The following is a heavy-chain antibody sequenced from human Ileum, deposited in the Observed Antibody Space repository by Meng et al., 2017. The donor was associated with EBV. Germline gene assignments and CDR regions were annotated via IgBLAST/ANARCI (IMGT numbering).Heavy chain of an antibody. J-gene: IGHJ4*02. CDR3: ARDFGPHQLWY. CDR2: IYHSGST. Sequence: QRRLSGSGQVLVQPSGTLLLTCAVSGGSISSSNWWSWVRQPPGKGLEWIGEIYHSGSTNYNPSLKSRVTISVDKSKNQFSLKLSSVTAADTAVYHCARDFGPHQLWYWGQGTLVTVSS. V-gene: IGHV4-4*02. D-gene: IGHD3-16*01. CDR1: GGSISSSNW.